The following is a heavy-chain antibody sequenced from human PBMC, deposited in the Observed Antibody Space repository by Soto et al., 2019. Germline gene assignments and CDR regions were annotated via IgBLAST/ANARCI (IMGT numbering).Heavy chain of an antibody. CDR1: GGTFSSYA. CDR2: IIPIFGTA. Sequence: SVKVSCKASGGTFSSYAISWVRQAPGQGLEWMGGIIPIFGTANYAQKFQGRVTITADESTSTAYMELSSLGSEDTAVYYCASRQEWLFARYYYYGMDVWGQGTTVTVSS. V-gene: IGHV1-69*13. J-gene: IGHJ6*02. CDR3: ASRQEWLFARYYYYGMDV. D-gene: IGHD3-3*01.